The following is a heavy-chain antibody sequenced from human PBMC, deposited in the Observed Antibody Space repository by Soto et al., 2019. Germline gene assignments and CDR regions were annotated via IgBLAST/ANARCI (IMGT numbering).Heavy chain of an antibody. CDR2: IYLDDDK. CDR1: GFSLTTSGVG. Sequence: QITLNESGPTVVKPAETLNLTCTFSGFSLTTSGVGVGWIRQSPGKAPEWLALIYLDDDKRYSASLKSRLTITKDTSKNQVVLTMASVDPADTATYYCAHRILRTVFGLVTTTAIYFDFWGQGTPVVVSS. J-gene: IGHJ4*02. D-gene: IGHD3-3*01. CDR3: AHRILRTVFGLVTTTAIYFDF. V-gene: IGHV2-5*02.